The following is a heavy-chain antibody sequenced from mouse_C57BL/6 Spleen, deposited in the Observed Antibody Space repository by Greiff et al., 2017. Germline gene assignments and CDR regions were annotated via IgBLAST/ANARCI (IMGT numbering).Heavy chain of an antibody. Sequence: EVKLVESGPGMVKPSQSLSLTCTVTGYSITSGYDWHWIRHFPGNKLEWMGYISYSGSTNYNPSLKSRISITHETSKTHFFLKLNSVTTEDTATYYCARAYYGSSYEYFDVWGTGTTVTVSS. J-gene: IGHJ1*03. CDR2: ISYSGST. CDR3: ARAYYGSSYEYFDV. V-gene: IGHV3-1*01. D-gene: IGHD1-1*01. CDR1: GYSITSGYD.